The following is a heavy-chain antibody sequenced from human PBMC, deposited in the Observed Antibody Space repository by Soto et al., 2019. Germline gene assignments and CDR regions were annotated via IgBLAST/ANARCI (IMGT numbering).Heavy chain of an antibody. V-gene: IGHV3-74*01. CDR3: VRDEFGLGIDY. CDR2: ITSDGRRT. J-gene: IGHJ4*02. CDR1: GFTFSSYW. D-gene: IGHD1-26*01. Sequence: GGSLILSCAASGFTFSSYWMHWVRQVPGKGLMWVSHITSDGRRTTYADSVKGRITISRDNAKNTLYLQMNSLRAEDTAVYYCVRDEFGLGIDYWGLGILGTVSS.